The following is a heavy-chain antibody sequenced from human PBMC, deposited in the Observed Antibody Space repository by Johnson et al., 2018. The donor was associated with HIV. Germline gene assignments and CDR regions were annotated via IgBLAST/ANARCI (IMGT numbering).Heavy chain of an antibody. CDR2: ISFDGGAI. CDR1: GFSFNDYA. D-gene: IGHD1-14*01. CDR3: AREPDIGDAFDI. Sequence: QVLLVESGGGVVQPGRSLRLSCSAYGFSFNDYAMHWVRQAPGKGLEWVAVISFDGGAIYYADSVECRFTISRDNSRDTLSLQMNSLRAEDTAVYYCAREPDIGDAFDIWGQGTMVTVSS. V-gene: IGHV3-30-3*01. J-gene: IGHJ3*02.